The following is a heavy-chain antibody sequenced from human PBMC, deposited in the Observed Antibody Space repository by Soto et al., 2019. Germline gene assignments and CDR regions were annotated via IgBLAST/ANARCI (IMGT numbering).Heavy chain of an antibody. CDR3: ARGRYCLTGRCFPNWFDS. Sequence: QVHLLESGPGLVKPSQTLSLTCSVSGDSISTVDYFWAWIRQPPGQALEYIGYIYKSTTTYYNPSFGGPGSNPPEPAKSQFPLNVTSVTAADTAVYFCARGRYCLTGRCFPNWFDSWGQGTLVTVSS. CDR1: GDSISTVDYF. CDR2: IYKSTTT. V-gene: IGHV4-30-4*01. J-gene: IGHJ5*01. D-gene: IGHD2-15*01.